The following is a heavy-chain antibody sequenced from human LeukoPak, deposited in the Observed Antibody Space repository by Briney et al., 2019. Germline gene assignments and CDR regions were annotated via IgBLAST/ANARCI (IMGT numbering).Heavy chain of an antibody. J-gene: IGHJ6*03. Sequence: GGSLRLSCAASGFTFSSYSMNWVRQAPGKGLEWVSSVSSSSSYIYYADSVKGRFTISRDNAKNSLYLQMSSLRAEDTAVYYCARSPHSSYYYGYYMDVWGKGTTVTVSS. CDR1: GFTFSSYS. D-gene: IGHD3-22*01. CDR3: ARSPHSSYYYGYYMDV. V-gene: IGHV3-21*01. CDR2: VSSSSSYI.